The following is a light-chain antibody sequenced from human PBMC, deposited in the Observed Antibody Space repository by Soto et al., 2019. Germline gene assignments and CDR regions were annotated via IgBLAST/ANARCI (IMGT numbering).Light chain of an antibody. CDR3: SSYAGSNNYV. J-gene: IGLJ1*01. Sequence: QSALTQPRSASGSPGQPVTISCTGTSSDVGGYNYVSWYQQHPGKAPKLMIYGVTKRPSGVPDRFSGSKSGNTASLTVSGLQAEDEADYYCSSYAGSNNYVFGTGTKVTVL. CDR2: GVT. CDR1: SSDVGGYNY. V-gene: IGLV2-8*01.